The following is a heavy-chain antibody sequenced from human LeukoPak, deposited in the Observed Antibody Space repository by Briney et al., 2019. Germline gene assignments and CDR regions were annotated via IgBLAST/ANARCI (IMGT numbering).Heavy chain of an antibody. J-gene: IGHJ4*02. D-gene: IGHD5-12*01. V-gene: IGHV4-59*12. CDR2: IYYSGSTNYNPS. CDR1: GGSISSYY. Sequence: SETLSLTCTVSGGSISSYYWSWIRQTPGKGLEWIGYIYYSGSTNYNPSNYNPSLKSRVTISVDTSKNQFSLKLSSVTAADTAVYYCARDSGQHRGYDWSHWGQGTLVTVSS. CDR3: ARDSGQHRGYDWSH.